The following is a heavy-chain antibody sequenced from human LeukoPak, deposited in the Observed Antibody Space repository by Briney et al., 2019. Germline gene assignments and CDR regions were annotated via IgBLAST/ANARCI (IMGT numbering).Heavy chain of an antibody. CDR3: ARDGSSYYDFWSGYYTTDY. D-gene: IGHD3-3*01. J-gene: IGHJ4*02. CDR1: GFTFSSYS. V-gene: IGHV3-21*01. CDR2: ISSSSSYI. Sequence: GGSLRLSCAASGFTFSSYSMNWVRQAPGKGLEWVSSISSSSSYIYYADSVKGRFTISRDNAKNTLYLQMNSLRAEDTAVYYCARDGSSYYDFWSGYYTTDYWGQGTLVTVSS.